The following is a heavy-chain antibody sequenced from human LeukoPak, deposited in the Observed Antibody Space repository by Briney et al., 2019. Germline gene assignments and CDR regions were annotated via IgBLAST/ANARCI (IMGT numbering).Heavy chain of an antibody. J-gene: IGHJ4*02. CDR3: ARAKWGQAVDY. CDR1: GVSISTYY. Sequence: SETLSLTCTVSGVSISTYYWSWIRQPPGKGLEWIGYTYYSGSTNYNPSLKSRVTISVDTSKNQFSLKLSSVTAADTAVYYCARAKWGQAVDYWGQGTLVTVSS. CDR2: TYYSGST. V-gene: IGHV4-59*01. D-gene: IGHD7-27*01.